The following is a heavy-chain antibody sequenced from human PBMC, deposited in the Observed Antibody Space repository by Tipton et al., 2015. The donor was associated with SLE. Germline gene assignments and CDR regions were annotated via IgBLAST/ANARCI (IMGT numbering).Heavy chain of an antibody. J-gene: IGHJ4*02. Sequence: TLSLTCAVYGGVLSGYQWTWILQSPGKGLEWIGDINDSGGTYYNPSLNNRLTISIDTSKKHFSLRLTSVTTADTAVYFCARVYTNAFDYWGQGALVTISS. V-gene: IGHV4-34*01. CDR3: ARVYTNAFDY. D-gene: IGHD2-2*02. CDR2: INDSGGT. CDR1: GGVLSGYQ.